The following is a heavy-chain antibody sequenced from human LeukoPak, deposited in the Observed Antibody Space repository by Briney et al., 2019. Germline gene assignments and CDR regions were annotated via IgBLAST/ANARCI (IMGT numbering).Heavy chain of an antibody. V-gene: IGHV1-69*01. J-gene: IGHJ4*02. D-gene: IGHD6-13*01. CDR3: ARVPWGSSSRTLVY. CDR2: IIPIFGTA. Sequence: ASVKVSCKASGGTFGSYAIIWVRQAPGQGLEWMGGIIPIFGTANYAQKFQGRVTITADESTSTAYMELSSLRSEDTAVYYCARVPWGSSSRTLVYWGQGTLLTVSS. CDR1: GGTFGSYA.